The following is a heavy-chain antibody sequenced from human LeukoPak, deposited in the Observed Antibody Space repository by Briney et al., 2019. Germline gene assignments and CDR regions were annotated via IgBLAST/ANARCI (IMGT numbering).Heavy chain of an antibody. V-gene: IGHV6-1*01. CDR2: TYYRSKWYS. J-gene: IGHJ4*02. CDR3: ARDVATTGRYTFDD. D-gene: IGHD1-14*01. CDR1: GDSVSSINGA. Sequence: SQTLSLTCAISGDSVSSINGAWNWVRQSPSRGLEWLGRTYYRSKWYSDYAVPIQGRMSINPDTSKNQFTLHLFSVTPDDTAVYYCARDVATTGRYTFDDWGQGTRVTVSS.